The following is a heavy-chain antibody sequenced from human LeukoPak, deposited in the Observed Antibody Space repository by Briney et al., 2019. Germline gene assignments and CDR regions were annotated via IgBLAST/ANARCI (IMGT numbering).Heavy chain of an antibody. CDR1: GFTFSSYG. Sequence: PGGSLRLSCAASGFTFSSYGMHWVRQAPGKGLEWVAVISYDGSNKYYGDSVKGRFTISRDNSKSTLYLQMNSLRAEDTAVYYCAKDRRVYDILTPFDYWGQGTLVTVSS. CDR2: ISYDGSNK. V-gene: IGHV3-30*18. J-gene: IGHJ4*02. CDR3: AKDRRVYDILTPFDY. D-gene: IGHD3-9*01.